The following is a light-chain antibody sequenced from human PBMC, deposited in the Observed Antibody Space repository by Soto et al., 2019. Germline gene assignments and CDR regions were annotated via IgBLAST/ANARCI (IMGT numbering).Light chain of an antibody. V-gene: IGKV3D-11*01. CDR1: QGVSSY. Sequence: EIVLTQSPATLSLSPGERATLSCRASQGVSSYLAWYQQKPGQAPRLLIYDASNRATGIPARFSGSGPGTDFTLTISSLEPEDFAVYYGQQRSTFGQGTRLEIK. J-gene: IGKJ5*01. CDR2: DAS. CDR3: QQRST.